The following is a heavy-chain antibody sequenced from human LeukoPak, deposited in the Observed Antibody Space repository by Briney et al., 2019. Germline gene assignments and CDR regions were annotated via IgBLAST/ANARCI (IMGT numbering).Heavy chain of an antibody. J-gene: IGHJ4*02. D-gene: IGHD6-19*01. V-gene: IGHV3-23*01. Sequence: PGGSVRLSCAASGFTFNSYAMSWVRQAPGKGLEWVSAISGSGGTTYSADSVKGRFTISRDNSKNTLYVQMNSLRAEDTAVYYCAKWSRTAVAGPLGYFDYWGQGTLVIVSS. CDR1: GFTFNSYA. CDR3: AKWSRTAVAGPLGYFDY. CDR2: ISGSGGTT.